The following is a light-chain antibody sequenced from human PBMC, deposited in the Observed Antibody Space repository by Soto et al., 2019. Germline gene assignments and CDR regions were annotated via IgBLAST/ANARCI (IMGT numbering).Light chain of an antibody. CDR1: QSVSSY. V-gene: IGKV3-11*01. CDR2: DAS. J-gene: IGKJ4*01. CDR3: QQRSNLLT. Sequence: EIVLTQSPATLSLSPGERATLYCRASQSVSSYLAWYQQKPGQAPRLLIYDASNRATGIPARFSGSGSGTDFTLTISSLETEDFAVYYCQQRSNLLTFGGGTKVEIK.